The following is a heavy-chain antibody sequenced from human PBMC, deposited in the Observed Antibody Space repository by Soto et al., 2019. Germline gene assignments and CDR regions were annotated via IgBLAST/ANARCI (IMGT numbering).Heavy chain of an antibody. V-gene: IGHV3-21*01. CDR3: ARLTYAGYYYYGMDV. Sequence: GGSLRLACAASGFTFRDFAMNWVRQTPEKGLEWVSFISKSGDNTYYADSVKGRFTISRDNAKNSLYLQMNSLRAEDTAVYYCARLTYAGYYYYGMDVWGQGTTVTVSS. CDR1: GFTFRDFA. D-gene: IGHD3-9*01. J-gene: IGHJ6*02. CDR2: ISKSGDNT.